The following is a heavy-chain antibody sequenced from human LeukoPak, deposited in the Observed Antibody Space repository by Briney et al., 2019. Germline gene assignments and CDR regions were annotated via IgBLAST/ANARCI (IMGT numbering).Heavy chain of an antibody. CDR3: ARDLDYGEKSEDY. J-gene: IGHJ4*02. V-gene: IGHV1-46*01. Sequence: GASVKVSCKASGFTFINYYMHWVRQAPGQGLEWLGIINLSGGSTHYPQKFQDRVTMTRDKSTSTVYMELSSLRSEDTAVYYCARDLDYGEKSEDYWCQGTLVTVSS. D-gene: IGHD4/OR15-4a*01. CDR1: GFTFINYY. CDR2: INLSGGST.